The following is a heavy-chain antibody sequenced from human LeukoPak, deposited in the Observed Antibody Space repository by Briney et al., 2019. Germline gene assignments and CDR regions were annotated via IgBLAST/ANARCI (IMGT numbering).Heavy chain of an antibody. CDR1: GYTFTGYY. CDR2: INPNSGGT. V-gene: IGHV1-2*02. J-gene: IGHJ5*02. Sequence: ASVKVSCKASGYTFTGYYMHWVRQAPGQGLEWMGWINPNSGGTNYAQKFQGRVTMTRDTSISTAYMELSRLRSDDTAVYYCARDRRGYSYGFRTYNWFDPWGQGTLVTVSS. D-gene: IGHD5-18*01. CDR3: ARDRRGYSYGFRTYNWFDP.